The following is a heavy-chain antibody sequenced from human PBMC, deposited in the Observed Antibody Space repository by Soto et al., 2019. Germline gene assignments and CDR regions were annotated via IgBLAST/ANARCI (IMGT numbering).Heavy chain of an antibody. CDR2: ISSANAYI. CDR3: ARDLPTYDSSGYSKV. J-gene: IGHJ4*02. D-gene: IGHD3-22*01. Sequence: PGGSLRLSCVASGFTFNSYSMNWVRQAPGKGLEWVSSISSANAYIYYADSVKGRFTISRDNARNSLYLQMNSLRAEDTAVYYCARDLPTYDSSGYSKVWGQGTLVTVSS. V-gene: IGHV3-21*04. CDR1: GFTFNSYS.